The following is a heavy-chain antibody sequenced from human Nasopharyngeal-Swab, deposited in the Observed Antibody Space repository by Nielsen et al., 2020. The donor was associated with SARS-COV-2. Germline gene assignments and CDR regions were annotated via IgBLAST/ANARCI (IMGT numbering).Heavy chain of an antibody. CDR2: ISAYSGNT. Sequence: ASVKVSCKASGYTFTSYGISWVRQAPGQGLEWMGWISAYSGNTNYAQKLQGRVTMTTDTSTSTAYMELRSLRSDDTAVYYCARGKAFRPTAMSGYQDYWGQGTLVTVSS. CDR3: ARGKAFRPTAMSGYQDY. CDR1: GYTFTSYG. J-gene: IGHJ4*02. D-gene: IGHD2-2*01. V-gene: IGHV1-18*01.